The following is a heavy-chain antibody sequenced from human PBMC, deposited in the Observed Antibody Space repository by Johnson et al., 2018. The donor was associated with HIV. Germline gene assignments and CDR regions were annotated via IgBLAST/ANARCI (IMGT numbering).Heavy chain of an antibody. V-gene: IGHV3-66*01. CDR3: TRATLGADDAFDI. CDR2: IYSGGST. J-gene: IGHJ3*02. D-gene: IGHD1-26*01. CDR1: GFAFSNFG. Sequence: VQLVESGGGVVQPGRSLRLSCAASGFAFSNFGMSWVRQAPGKGLEWVSVIYSGGSTDYADSLKGRFTISRDNSKNTLYLQMNSLRAGDTAVYYCTRATLGADDAFDIWGQGTMVTVSS.